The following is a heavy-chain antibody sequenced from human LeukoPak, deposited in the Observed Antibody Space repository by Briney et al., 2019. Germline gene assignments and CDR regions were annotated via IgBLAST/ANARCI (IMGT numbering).Heavy chain of an antibody. V-gene: IGHV3-48*03. J-gene: IGHJ4*02. D-gene: IGHD2-2*01. CDR1: GFTFSSYD. CDR3: ARVGCFSSTSCYRGSDY. CDR2: ISSSGSTI. Sequence: GGSLRLSCAASGFTFSSYDMNWVRQAPGKGLEWVSYISSSGSTIYYADSVKGRFTISRGNAKNSLYLQMNSLRAEDTAVYYCARVGCFSSTSCYRGSDYWGQGTLVTVSS.